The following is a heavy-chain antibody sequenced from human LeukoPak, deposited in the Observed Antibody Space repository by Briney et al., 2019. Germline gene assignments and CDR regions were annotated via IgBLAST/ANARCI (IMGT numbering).Heavy chain of an antibody. J-gene: IGHJ4*02. CDR2: ITGSGDNT. D-gene: IGHD1-26*01. CDR1: GFTFSSYA. CDR3: AKDPTPYVGASAD. Sequence: GGSLRLSCAASGFTFSSYAMSWVRQAPGKGLEWVSTITGSGDNTYYTDSVKGRFTFSRDNSESTLYLQMNSLRAEDTAVYYCAKDPTPYVGASADWGQGTLVTVSS. V-gene: IGHV3-23*01.